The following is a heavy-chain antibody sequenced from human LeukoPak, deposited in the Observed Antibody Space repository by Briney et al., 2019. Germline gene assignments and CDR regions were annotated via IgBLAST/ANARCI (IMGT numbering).Heavy chain of an antibody. CDR3: APGAYSGGWYPFDY. CDR2: IRYDGSNK. D-gene: IGHD6-19*01. J-gene: IGHJ4*02. V-gene: IGHV3-30*02. Sequence: WGSLRLSCAASGFTFSSYGMHWVGQAPDKGLEWVAFIRYDGSNKYYADSVKGRFTISRDNSKNTLYLQMNSLRAEDTAVYYCAPGAYSGGWYPFDYWGQGTLVTVSS. CDR1: GFTFSSYG.